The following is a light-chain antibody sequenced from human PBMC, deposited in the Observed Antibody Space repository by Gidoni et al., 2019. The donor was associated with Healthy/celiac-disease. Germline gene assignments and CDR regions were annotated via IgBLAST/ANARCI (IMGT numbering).Light chain of an antibody. Sequence: DIQMNQSPSSLSASVGGRVTINCRASQSISSYLNWYQQKPGKAPKLLIYAASSLQSGGPSRFSGSGSGTDFTLTSSSLQPEDFATYYCQQSYSTPRTFGPGTKVDIK. CDR2: AAS. CDR1: QSISSY. V-gene: IGKV1-39*01. CDR3: QQSYSTPRT. J-gene: IGKJ3*01.